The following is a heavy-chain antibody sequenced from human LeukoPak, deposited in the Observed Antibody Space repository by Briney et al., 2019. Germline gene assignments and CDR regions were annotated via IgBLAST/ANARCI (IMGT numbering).Heavy chain of an antibody. Sequence: ASVKVSCKASGFTFTSSAMQWVRQPRGQRLEWIGWIVVGSGNTNYAQKFQERVTITRDMSTSTAYMELSSLRSEDTAVYYRAELGDYGGNSGLAFDIWGQGTMVTVSS. J-gene: IGHJ3*02. D-gene: IGHD4-23*01. CDR1: GFTFTSSA. CDR2: IVVGSGNT. V-gene: IGHV1-58*02. CDR3: AELGDYGGNSGLAFDI.